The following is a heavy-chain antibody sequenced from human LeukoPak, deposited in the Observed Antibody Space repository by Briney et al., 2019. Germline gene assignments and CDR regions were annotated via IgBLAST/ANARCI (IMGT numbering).Heavy chain of an antibody. J-gene: IGHJ4*02. CDR3: CGSTSRPNDY. CDR2: ISYDGSNK. D-gene: IGHD2-2*01. CDR1: GFTFSSYG. V-gene: IGHV3-30*03. Sequence: GRSLRLSCAASGFTFSSYGMHWVRQAPGKGLEWVAVISYDGSNKYYADSVKGRFTISRDNSKNTLYLQMNSLRAEDTAVYYCCGSTSRPNDYWGQGTLVTVSS.